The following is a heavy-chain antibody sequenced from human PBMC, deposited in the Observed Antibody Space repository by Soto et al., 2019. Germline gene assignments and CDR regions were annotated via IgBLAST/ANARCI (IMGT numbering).Heavy chain of an antibody. CDR1: GFTFSSYG. V-gene: IGHV3-30*18. D-gene: IGHD3-10*01. Sequence: PGGSLRLSCAASGFTFSSYGMHWVRQAPGKGLEWVAVISYDGSNKYYADSVKGRFTISRDNSKNTLYLQMNSLRAEDTAVYYCAKDLSLYDYYGSGSYYNGNDYWGQGTLVTVSS. CDR2: ISYDGSNK. CDR3: AKDLSLYDYYGSGSYYNGNDY. J-gene: IGHJ4*02.